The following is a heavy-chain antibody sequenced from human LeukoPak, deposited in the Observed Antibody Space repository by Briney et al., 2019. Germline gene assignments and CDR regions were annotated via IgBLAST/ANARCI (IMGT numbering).Heavy chain of an antibody. CDR3: AKSTYGSSWDFDY. J-gene: IGHJ4*02. D-gene: IGHD6-13*01. CDR2: ISGSGGST. CDR1: GFIFSDYA. Sequence: GGSLRLSCAASGAASGFIFSDYAMNWVRQAPGKGLEWVSAISGSGGSTYYADSVKGRFTISRDNSNNTLYLQMNSLRAEDTAVYYCAKSTYGSSWDFDYWGQGTLVTVSS. V-gene: IGHV3-23*01.